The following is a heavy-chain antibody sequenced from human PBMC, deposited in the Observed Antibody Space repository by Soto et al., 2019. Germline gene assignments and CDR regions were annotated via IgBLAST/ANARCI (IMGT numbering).Heavy chain of an antibody. V-gene: IGHV4-4*02. CDR1: SGSISSSNW. J-gene: IGHJ6*03. Sequence: QVQLQESGPGLVKPSGTLSLTCAVSSGSISSSNWWSWVRQPPGKGLEWIGEIYHSGSTNYNPSLKSRVTITGDKSKNQFSLKLSSVTAADTAVYYCARSYYYGSGPYYMDVWGKGTTVTVSS. CDR2: IYHSGST. CDR3: ARSYYYGSGPYYMDV. D-gene: IGHD3-10*01.